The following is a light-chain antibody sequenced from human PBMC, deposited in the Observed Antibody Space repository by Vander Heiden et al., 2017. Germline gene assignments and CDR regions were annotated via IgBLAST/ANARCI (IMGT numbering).Light chain of an antibody. Sequence: QSVLTHPPSVSAAPGQKVTISCSGSSSNISKNYVSWYQQLPGTAPKLLIYENNKRPSGIPDRFSGSRSGTSATLGITGLQTGDEAEYYCGTWDSSLSAVIFGGGTKLTVL. CDR3: GTWDSSLSAVI. CDR1: SSNISKNY. J-gene: IGLJ2*01. CDR2: ENN. V-gene: IGLV1-51*02.